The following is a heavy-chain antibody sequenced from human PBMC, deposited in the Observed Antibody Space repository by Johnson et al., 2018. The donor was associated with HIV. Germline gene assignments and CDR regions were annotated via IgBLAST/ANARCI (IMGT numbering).Heavy chain of an antibody. Sequence: QVKLVESGGGVVQPGRSLRLSCAASGFTFSSYDMHWVRQAPGKGMDWVAFISYDGSNEYYADSVKGRFTISRDNSKNALYLQMNSLRADDTAVYYCAKDLFLNCSGGSCYLTDAFDIWGQGTMVTVSS. CDR1: GFTFSSYD. V-gene: IGHV3-30*18. CDR2: ISYDGSNE. J-gene: IGHJ3*02. CDR3: AKDLFLNCSGGSCYLTDAFDI. D-gene: IGHD2-15*01.